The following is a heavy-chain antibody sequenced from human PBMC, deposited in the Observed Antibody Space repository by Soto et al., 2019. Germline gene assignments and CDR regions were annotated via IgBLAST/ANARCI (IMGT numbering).Heavy chain of an antibody. D-gene: IGHD2-15*01. Sequence: QVQLQQWGAGLLKPSETLSLTCAVYGGSFSGYYWSWIRQPPGKGLEWIGEINHSGSTNYNPSLKSRVTISVDTSKNQFSLKLSSVTAADTAVYYCARAGEYCSGGSCYSGAFDIWGQGTMVTVSS. V-gene: IGHV4-34*01. J-gene: IGHJ3*02. CDR1: GGSFSGYY. CDR3: ARAGEYCSGGSCYSGAFDI. CDR2: INHSGST.